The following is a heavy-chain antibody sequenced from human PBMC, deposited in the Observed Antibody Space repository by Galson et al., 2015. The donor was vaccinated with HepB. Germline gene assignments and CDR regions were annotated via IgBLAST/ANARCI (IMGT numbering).Heavy chain of an antibody. V-gene: IGHV7-4-1*02. CDR3: ARTPDYGSGSYYNAWFDP. D-gene: IGHD3-10*01. J-gene: IGHJ5*02. Sequence: SVKVSCKASGYIFNNYPMNWVRQAPGQGLEWMGWINTNTGNPTYAQGFTGRFVFSLDTSVSTAYLQISSLKAEDTAVYYCARTPDYGSGSYYNAWFDPWGQGTLVTVSS. CDR1: GYIFNNYP. CDR2: INTNTGNP.